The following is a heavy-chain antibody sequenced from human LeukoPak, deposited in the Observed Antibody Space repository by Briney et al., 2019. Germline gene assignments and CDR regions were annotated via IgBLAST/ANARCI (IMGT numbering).Heavy chain of an antibody. CDR2: ISGSGGST. D-gene: IGHD2-21*01. V-gene: IGHV3-23*01. J-gene: IGHJ4*02. Sequence: GGSLRLSCAASGFTFNNYAMSWVRQAPGEGLEWVSAISGSGGSTYYADSVKGRFPISRDNSKNTLYLQMNSLRAEDTAVYYCAKDQIVVVIATFSYWGQGTLVTVSS. CDR3: AKDQIVVVIATFSY. CDR1: GFTFNNYA.